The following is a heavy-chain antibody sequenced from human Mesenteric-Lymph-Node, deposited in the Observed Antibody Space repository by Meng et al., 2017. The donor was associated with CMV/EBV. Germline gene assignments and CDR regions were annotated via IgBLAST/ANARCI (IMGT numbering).Heavy chain of an antibody. Sequence: SETLSLTCPVSGASTDAYYWSWIRQPPGKGLEWIGHVYYNGDTTYNPSLKSRVTISIDTSKNQFFLNLNSVTAADTAVYRCARDRSSEYFYYGLDVWGHGTTVTVSS. D-gene: IGHD2-2*01. J-gene: IGHJ6*02. V-gene: IGHV4-59*01. CDR2: VYYNGDT. CDR3: ARDRSSEYFYYGLDV. CDR1: GASTDAYY.